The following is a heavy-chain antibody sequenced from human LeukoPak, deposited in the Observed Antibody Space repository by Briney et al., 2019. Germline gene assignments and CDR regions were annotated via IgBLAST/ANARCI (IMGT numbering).Heavy chain of an antibody. CDR2: ISGSGGST. V-gene: IGHV3-23*01. Sequence: GGSLRLSCAASGFTFSSYAMSWVRQSPGKGLEWVSAISGSGGSTYYADSVKGRFTISRDNSKSTLYLQMNSLRAEDTAVYYCAKRNYRGYFDYWGQGTLVTVSS. CDR3: AKRNYRGYFDY. CDR1: GFTFSSYA. D-gene: IGHD1-7*01. J-gene: IGHJ4*02.